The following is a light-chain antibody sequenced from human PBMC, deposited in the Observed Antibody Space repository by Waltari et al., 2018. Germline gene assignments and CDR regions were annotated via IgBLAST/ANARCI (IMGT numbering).Light chain of an antibody. CDR2: GAT. V-gene: IGKV3-20*01. J-gene: IGKJ4*01. Sequence: EIVLTQSPGTLSLSPGERATLSCRASQSVTNNYLAWSQQKTGQAPRFLINGATRRATGIPDRFSGSGSGTDFTLTISRLEPEDFAVYYCQQYGSSFTFGGGTKVEIK. CDR1: QSVTNNY. CDR3: QQYGSSFT.